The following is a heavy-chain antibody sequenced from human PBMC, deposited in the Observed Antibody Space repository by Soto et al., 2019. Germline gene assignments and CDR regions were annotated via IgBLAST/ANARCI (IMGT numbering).Heavy chain of an antibody. CDR2: VYYSGTT. D-gene: IGHD4-17*01. Sequence: SETLSLTCSGSGGSVSDKTYYWSWIRQPPGKRLEWIGYVYYSGTTNYNPSLKSRVTISVDLSKNRFSLRLSSVTTADTALYYCARTTAVPNTLRSRYFFDYWGQGTLVTVSS. V-gene: IGHV4-61*01. J-gene: IGHJ4*02. CDR1: GGSVSDKTYY. CDR3: ARTTAVPNTLRSRYFFDY.